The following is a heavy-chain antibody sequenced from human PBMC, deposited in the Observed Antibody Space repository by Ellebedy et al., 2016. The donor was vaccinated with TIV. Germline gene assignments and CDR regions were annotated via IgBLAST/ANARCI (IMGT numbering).Heavy chain of an antibody. V-gene: IGHV3-23*01. CDR1: GFTFSTYA. J-gene: IGHJ4*02. CDR3: ARDFEEQPGLYYFDY. CDR2: LTTGGVT. Sequence: PGGSLRLSCVVSGFTFSTYAMRWFRQAPGKGLEWVSALTTGGVTFYADSVKGRVTISRDNAKNSLYLQMSSLRAEDTGVYYCARDFEEQPGLYYFDYWGQGALVTVSS. D-gene: IGHD3-22*01.